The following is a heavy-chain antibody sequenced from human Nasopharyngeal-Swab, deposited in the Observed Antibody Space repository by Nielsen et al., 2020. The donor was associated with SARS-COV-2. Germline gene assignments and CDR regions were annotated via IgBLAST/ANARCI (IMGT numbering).Heavy chain of an antibody. CDR3: ARITFGGVRDY. CDR1: GGSISSSSYY. CDR2: IYYSGRT. V-gene: IGHV4-39*01. D-gene: IGHD3-16*01. J-gene: IGHJ4*02. Sequence: SETLSLTCTVSGGSISSSSYYWGWIRQPPGKGLEWFGSIYYSGRTYYNPSLKSRVTISVDTSKNQFSLKLSSVTAADTAVYYCARITFGGVRDYWGQGTLVTVSS.